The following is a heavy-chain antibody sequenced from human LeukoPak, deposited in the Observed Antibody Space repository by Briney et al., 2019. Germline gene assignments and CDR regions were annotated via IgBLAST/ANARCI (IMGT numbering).Heavy chain of an antibody. Sequence: ASVKVSCKASGYTSTSYGISWVRQAPGQGLEWMGWVSAYNGNTNYAQKLQGRVTMTTDTSTSTAYMELRSLRSDDTAVYYCARGGHSSSWKPVDYWGQGTLVTVSS. CDR1: GYTSTSYG. CDR2: VSAYNGNT. V-gene: IGHV1-18*01. J-gene: IGHJ4*02. D-gene: IGHD6-13*01. CDR3: ARGGHSSSWKPVDY.